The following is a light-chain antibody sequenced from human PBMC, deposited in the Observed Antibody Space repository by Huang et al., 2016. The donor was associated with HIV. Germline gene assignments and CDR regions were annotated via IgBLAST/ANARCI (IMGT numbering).Light chain of an antibody. CDR3: QQSSSAPLT. V-gene: IGKV1-39*01. J-gene: IGKJ4*01. CDR1: QGISTF. Sequence: DIQMTQSPSSLSASVGDRVTITCRASQGISTFLNWYQQRPGTAPKLLIHAASRLQSGVPSRFSGTGSGTHFTLTISSLQPEDFATYYCQQSSSAPLTFGGGTKVEIK. CDR2: AAS.